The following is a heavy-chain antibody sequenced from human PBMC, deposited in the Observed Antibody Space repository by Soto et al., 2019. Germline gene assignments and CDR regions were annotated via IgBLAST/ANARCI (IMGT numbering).Heavy chain of an antibody. D-gene: IGHD3-9*01. Sequence: SVKVSCKASGGTFSSYTISWVRQAPGQGLEWMGRIIPILGIANYAQKFQGRVTISVDTSKNQFSLKLSSVTAADTAVYYCARDSGDHYDILTGYSSYYFDYWGQGTLVTLSS. CDR3: ARDSGDHYDILTGYSSYYFDY. CDR2: IIPILGIA. CDR1: GGTFSSYT. J-gene: IGHJ4*02. V-gene: IGHV1-69*04.